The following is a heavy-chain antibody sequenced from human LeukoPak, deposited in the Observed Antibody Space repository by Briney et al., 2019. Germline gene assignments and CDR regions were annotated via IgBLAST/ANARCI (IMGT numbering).Heavy chain of an antibody. D-gene: IGHD3-22*01. V-gene: IGHV1-2*02. J-gene: IGHJ3*02. CDR1: GYTFTGYY. CDR2: INPNSGGT. CDR3: AKDLSSYYDSSGYYRTDAFDI. Sequence: ASVKVSCKASGYTFTGYYMHWVRQAPGQGLEWMGWINPNSGGTNYAQKFQGRVTMTRDTSISTAYMELSRLRSDDTAVYYCAKDLSSYYDSSGYYRTDAFDIWGQGTMVTVSS.